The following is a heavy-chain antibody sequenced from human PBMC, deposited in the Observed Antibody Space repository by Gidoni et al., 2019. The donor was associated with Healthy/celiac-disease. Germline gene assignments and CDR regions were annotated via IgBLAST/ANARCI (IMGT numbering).Heavy chain of an antibody. J-gene: IGHJ3*02. CDR1: GFSLSTIGVG. V-gene: IGHV2-5*02. Sequence: QITLTESGPTLVKPTQTLTLTCTFPGFSLSTIGVGVGWIRQPPGKALEWLALIYWDDEKRYSPPPKNRLTITKETTKNQVVLTMTNMDPVDTATYYCAHRSMVETNYDYDSSGPQGEGAFDIWGQGTMVTVSS. CDR3: AHRSMVETNYDYDSSGPQGEGAFDI. D-gene: IGHD3-22*01. CDR2: IYWDDEK.